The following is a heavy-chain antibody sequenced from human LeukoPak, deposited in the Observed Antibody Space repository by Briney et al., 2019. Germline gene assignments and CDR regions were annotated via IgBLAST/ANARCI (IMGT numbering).Heavy chain of an antibody. J-gene: IGHJ4*02. CDR2: INHSGST. D-gene: IGHD3-10*01. V-gene: IGHV4-34*01. CDR1: GGSFSGYY. CDR3: ARSGVRRKVDY. Sequence: SETLSLTCAVYGGSFSGYYWSWIRQPPGKGLEWIGEINHSGSTNYNPSLKSRVTISVDTSKNQFSLKLSSVTAADTAVYYCARSGVRRKVDYRGQGTLVTVSS.